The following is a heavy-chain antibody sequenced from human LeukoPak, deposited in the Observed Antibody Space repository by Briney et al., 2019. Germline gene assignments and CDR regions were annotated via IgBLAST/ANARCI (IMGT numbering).Heavy chain of an antibody. Sequence: GGSLRLSCAASGFTVSSNYMSWVRQAPGKGLERVSVIYSGGSTYYADSVKGRFTISRDNSKNTLYLQMNSLRAEDTAVYYCAREIAAAAHYWGQGTLVTVSS. CDR2: IYSGGST. D-gene: IGHD6-13*01. J-gene: IGHJ4*02. CDR3: AREIAAAAHY. CDR1: GFTVSSNY. V-gene: IGHV3-53*01.